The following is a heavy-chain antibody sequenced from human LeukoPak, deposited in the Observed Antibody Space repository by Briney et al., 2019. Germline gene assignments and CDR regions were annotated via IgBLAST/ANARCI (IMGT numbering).Heavy chain of an antibody. CDR1: GGSISSSSYY. Sequence: KPSETLSLTCTVSGGSISSSSYYWGWIRQPPGKGLEWIGSIYYSGSTNYNPSLKSRVTISVDTSKNQFSLKLSSVTAADTAVYYCARGRRGGPTPDIVVVPAARGRRNWFDPWGQGTLVTVSS. CDR2: IYYSGST. J-gene: IGHJ5*02. D-gene: IGHD2-2*01. V-gene: IGHV4-39*07. CDR3: ARGRRGGPTPDIVVVPAARGRRNWFDP.